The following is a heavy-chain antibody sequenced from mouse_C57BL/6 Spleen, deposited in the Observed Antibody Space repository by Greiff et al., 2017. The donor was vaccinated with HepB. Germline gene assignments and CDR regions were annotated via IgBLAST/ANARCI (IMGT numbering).Heavy chain of an antibody. D-gene: IGHD4-1*01. J-gene: IGHJ2*01. V-gene: IGHV3-1*01. CDR1: GYSITSGYD. CDR2: ISYSGST. CDR3: ARDRTGSFDY. Sequence: EVKLVESGPGMVKPSQSLSLTCTVTGYSITSGYDWHWIRHFPGNKLEWMGYISYSGSTNYNPSLKSRISITHDTSKNHFFLKLNSVTTEDTATYYCARDRTGSFDYWGQGTTLTVSS.